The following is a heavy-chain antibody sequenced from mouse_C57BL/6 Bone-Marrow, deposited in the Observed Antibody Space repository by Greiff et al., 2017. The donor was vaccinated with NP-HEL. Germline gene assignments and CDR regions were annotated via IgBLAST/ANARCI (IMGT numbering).Heavy chain of an antibody. CDR1: GFTFSDYG. V-gene: IGHV5-17*01. Sequence: EVKLQESGGGLVKPGGSLKLSCAASGFTFSDYGMHWVRQAPEKGLEWVAYISSGSSTIYYADTVKGRFTISRDNAKNTLFLQMTSLRSEDTAMYYCARRYRGLYYYAMDYWGQGTLVTVSS. CDR3: ARRYRGLYYYAMDY. CDR2: ISSGSSTI. J-gene: IGHJ4*01. D-gene: IGHD2-12*01.